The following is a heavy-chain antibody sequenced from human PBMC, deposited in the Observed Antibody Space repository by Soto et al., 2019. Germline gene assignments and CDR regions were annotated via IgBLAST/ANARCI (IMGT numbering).Heavy chain of an antibody. CDR1: GYTFTNYA. D-gene: IGHD5-12*01. V-gene: IGHV1-3*01. CDR2: INAGNGNT. CDR3: ARVSDYDFLDY. Sequence: ASVKVSCKASGYTFTNYAMHWVRQAPGQRLEWMGWINAGNGNTKYSQKFQGRVTITSDTSASTAYMELSSLRSEDTAVYYCARVSDYDFLDYWSQGTLVTVSS. J-gene: IGHJ4*02.